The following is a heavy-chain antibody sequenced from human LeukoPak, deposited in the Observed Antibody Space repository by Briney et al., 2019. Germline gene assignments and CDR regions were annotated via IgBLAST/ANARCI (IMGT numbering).Heavy chain of an antibody. CDR2: IYYSGST. V-gene: IGHV4-59*08. J-gene: IGHJ4*02. D-gene: IGHD2-2*01. Sequence: SETLSLTCTVSGGSISSYYWSWIRQPPGKGLEWIGYIYYSGSTNYNPSLKSRVTISVDTSKNQFSLKLSSVTAADTAVYYCARVYCSSTSCSNFDYWGQGTLVTVSS. CDR1: GGSISSYY. CDR3: ARVYCSSTSCSNFDY.